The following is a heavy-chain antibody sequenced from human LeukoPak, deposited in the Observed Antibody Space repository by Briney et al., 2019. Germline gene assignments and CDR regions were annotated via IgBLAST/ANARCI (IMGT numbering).Heavy chain of an antibody. CDR3: AKDGAFYSGYADY. V-gene: IGHV3-23*01. Sequence: GGSLRLSCAASAFTFSSYAMSWVRQAPGKGLEWVSTISGSGGSTHYADSVKGRFTLSRDNSKNTLYLQMDSLRPEDTAVYYCAKDGAFYSGYADYWGQGTLVIVSS. CDR2: ISGSGGST. D-gene: IGHD5-12*01. J-gene: IGHJ4*02. CDR1: AFTFSSYA.